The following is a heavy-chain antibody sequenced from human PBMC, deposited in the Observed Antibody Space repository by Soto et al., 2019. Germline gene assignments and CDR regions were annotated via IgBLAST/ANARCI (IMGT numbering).Heavy chain of an antibody. D-gene: IGHD3-9*01. CDR1: GDSIIGTHW. J-gene: IGHJ4*02. Sequence: SETLSLTCAVSGDSIIGTHWWSWVRRPPGKGLEFIGETHHSRGTNYNPSLRSRVTMSLDKSKNQLSLILYSVTAADTAVYYCAKLPYYDILTGPIDYWGQGTLVTVSS. V-gene: IGHV4-4*02. CDR2: THHSRGT. CDR3: AKLPYYDILTGPIDY.